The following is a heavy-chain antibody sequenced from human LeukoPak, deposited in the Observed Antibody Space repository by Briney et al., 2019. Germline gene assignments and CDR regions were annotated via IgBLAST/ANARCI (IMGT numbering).Heavy chain of an antibody. V-gene: IGHV4-34*01. CDR1: GFTFSSYA. CDR3: ASVIIAARHFDY. D-gene: IGHD6-6*01. CDR2: INHSGST. J-gene: IGHJ4*02. Sequence: GSLRLSCAASGFTFSSYAMSWVRQPPGKGLEWIGEINHSGSTNYNASLKSRVTISVDTSKNQFSLKLSSVTAADTAVYYCASVIIAARHFDYWGQGTLVTVSS.